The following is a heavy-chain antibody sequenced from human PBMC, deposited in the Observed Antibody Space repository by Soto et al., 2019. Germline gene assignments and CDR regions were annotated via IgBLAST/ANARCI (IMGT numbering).Heavy chain of an antibody. V-gene: IGHV1-2*02. CDR1: GYTFTGYY. Sequence: VASVKVSCKASGYTFTGYYMHWVRQAPGQGLEWMGWINPNSGGTNYAQKFQGRVTMTRDTSISTAYMELSRLRSDDTAVYYCARARAAAGTGGMDVWGQGTTVTVSS. CDR3: ARARAAAGTGGMDV. D-gene: IGHD6-13*01. CDR2: INPNSGGT. J-gene: IGHJ6*02.